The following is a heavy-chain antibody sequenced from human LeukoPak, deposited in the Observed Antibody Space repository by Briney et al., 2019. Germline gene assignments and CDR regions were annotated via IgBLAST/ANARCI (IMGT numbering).Heavy chain of an antibody. CDR3: SRESGPFCPFGY. Sequence: PSETLSLTCGVSGGSISGTNWWSWVRQPPGQGLEWIGEISLAGQTNYNPSLNGRVTMSLDKSSNQLSLHLTSVTAADTASYFCSRESGPFCPFGYWGQGTLVIVSS. CDR1: GGSISGTNW. J-gene: IGHJ4*02. CDR2: ISLAGQT. V-gene: IGHV4/OR15-8*02. D-gene: IGHD1-26*01.